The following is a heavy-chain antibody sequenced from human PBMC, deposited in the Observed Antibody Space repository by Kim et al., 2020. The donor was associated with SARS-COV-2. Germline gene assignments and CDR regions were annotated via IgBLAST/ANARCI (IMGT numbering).Heavy chain of an antibody. CDR3: AKDLDDSSGYSLAYWYFDL. D-gene: IGHD3-22*01. CDR1: GFTFSSYA. V-gene: IGHV3-23*01. Sequence: GGSLRLSCAASGFTFSSYAMSWVRQAPGKGLEWVSAISGSGGSTYYADSVKGRFTISRDNSKNTLYLQMNSLRAEDTAVYYCAKDLDDSSGYSLAYWYFDLWGRGTLVTVSS. J-gene: IGHJ2*01. CDR2: ISGSGGST.